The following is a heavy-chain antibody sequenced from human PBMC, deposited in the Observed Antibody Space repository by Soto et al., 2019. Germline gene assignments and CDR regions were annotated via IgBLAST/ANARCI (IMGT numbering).Heavy chain of an antibody. CDR3: ARGLERITIFGVVIKLDAFDI. Sequence: GESLKISCKGSGYSFTSYWIGWVRQMPGKGLEWMGIIYPGDSDTRYSPSFQGQVTISADKSISTAYLQWSSLKASDTAMYYCARGLERITIFGVVIKLDAFDIGGQGKMVIVSS. J-gene: IGHJ3*02. CDR1: GYSFTSYW. D-gene: IGHD3-3*01. V-gene: IGHV5-51*01. CDR2: IYPGDSDT.